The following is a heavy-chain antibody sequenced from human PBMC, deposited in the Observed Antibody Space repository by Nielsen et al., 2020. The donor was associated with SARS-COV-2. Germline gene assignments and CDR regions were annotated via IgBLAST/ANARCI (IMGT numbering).Heavy chain of an antibody. J-gene: IGHJ4*02. CDR2: ISYDGSNK. Sequence: GGSLRLSCAASGFTFSNAWMSWVRQAPGKGLEWVAVISYDGSNKYYADSVKGRFTISRDNSKNTLYLQMNSLRAEDTAVYYCAKDRSRAYNWNALGYWGQGTLVTVS. V-gene: IGHV3-30*18. CDR1: GFTFSNAW. CDR3: AKDRSRAYNWNALGY. D-gene: IGHD1-1*01.